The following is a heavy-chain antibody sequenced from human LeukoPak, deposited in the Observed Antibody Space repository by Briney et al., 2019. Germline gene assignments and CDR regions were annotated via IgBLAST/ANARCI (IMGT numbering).Heavy chain of an antibody. J-gene: IGHJ4*02. D-gene: IGHD4-23*01. Sequence: GESLKISCKGSGYGSSSYWIGWVRQMPGKGLEYMGIICPGDSDTRYSQSFQGQVTISADKSITTAYLQWSSLKASDTAMYYCARHTTVGGSLRFDYWGQGTLVSVSS. CDR2: ICPGDSDT. CDR3: ARHTTVGGSLRFDY. V-gene: IGHV5-51*01. CDR1: GYGSSSYW.